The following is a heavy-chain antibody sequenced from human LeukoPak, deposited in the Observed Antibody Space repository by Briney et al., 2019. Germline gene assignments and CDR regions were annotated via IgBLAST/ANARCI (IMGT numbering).Heavy chain of an antibody. J-gene: IGHJ6*02. Sequence: GGSLRLSCAASGFTFDDYAMHWVRQAPGKGLEWVSGISWNSGSTYYADSVKGRFTISRDNSKNTLYLQMNSLRAEDTAVYYCAKWGYQLLSRMVYYGMDVWGQGTTVTVSS. CDR2: ISWNSGST. V-gene: IGHV3-23*01. D-gene: IGHD2-2*01. CDR3: AKWGYQLLSRMVYYGMDV. CDR1: GFTFDDYA.